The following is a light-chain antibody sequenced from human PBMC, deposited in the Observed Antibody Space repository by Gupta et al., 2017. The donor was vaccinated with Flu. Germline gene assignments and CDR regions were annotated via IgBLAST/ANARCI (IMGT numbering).Light chain of an antibody. Sequence: QSALTQPASVSGSPGQSITISCTGSSSDVGDYNYVSWYQQHPGKAPKLMIYEVTYRPSGVSNRFSGSKSGNTASLTISGLQAEDEVDYYCSSYTRGSTQVFGTGTKVTVV. V-gene: IGLV2-14*01. CDR3: SSYTRGSTQV. CDR2: EVT. CDR1: SSDVGDYNY. J-gene: IGLJ1*01.